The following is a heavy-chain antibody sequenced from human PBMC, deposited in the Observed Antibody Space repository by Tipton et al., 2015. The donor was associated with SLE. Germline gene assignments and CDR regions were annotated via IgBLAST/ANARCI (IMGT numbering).Heavy chain of an antibody. CDR2: MYISGST. D-gene: IGHD1-1*01. Sequence: TLSLTCTVSGGSISSGSYYWSWIRQPAGKGLEWIGRMYISGSTNYNPSLKSRVTISVDTSKNQFSLKLSSVTAADTAVYYCAGLNWNPVEEAGDYWGQGTLVTVSS. V-gene: IGHV4-61*02. CDR1: GGSISSGSYY. J-gene: IGHJ4*02. CDR3: AGLNWNPVEEAGDY.